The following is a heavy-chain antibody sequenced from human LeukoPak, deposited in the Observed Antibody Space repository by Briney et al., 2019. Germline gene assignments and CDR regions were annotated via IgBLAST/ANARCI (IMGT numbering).Heavy chain of an antibody. J-gene: IGHJ6*02. V-gene: IGHV4-59*01. CDR2: IYYSGST. Sequence: SETLSLTCTVSGGSISSYYWSWIRQPPGKGLEWIGYIYYSGSTNYNPSLKSRVTISVDTSKNQFSLKPSSVTAADTAVYYCARARLYSGYDLAYYYYGMDVWGQGTTVTVSS. D-gene: IGHD5-12*01. CDR3: ARARLYSGYDLAYYYYGMDV. CDR1: GGSISSYY.